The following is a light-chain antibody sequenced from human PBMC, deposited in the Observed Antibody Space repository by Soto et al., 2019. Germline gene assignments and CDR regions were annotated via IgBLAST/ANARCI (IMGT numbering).Light chain of an antibody. CDR1: QSVSSK. J-gene: IGKJ5*01. Sequence: EIVLTQSPGTLSLSRGERSTLSGGASQSVSSKLAWYQQKTGQAPRILISGESSRATGIPDRFSGSGSGTDFTLTISRLEPEDFAMYFCQKYGGSPITCGQGTRLEIK. V-gene: IGKV3-20*01. CDR2: GES. CDR3: QKYGGSPIT.